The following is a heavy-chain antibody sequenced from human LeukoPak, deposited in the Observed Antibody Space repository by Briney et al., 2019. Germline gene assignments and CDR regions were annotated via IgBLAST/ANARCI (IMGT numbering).Heavy chain of an antibody. CDR1: GYTFTGYY. V-gene: IGHV1-2*02. J-gene: IGHJ4*02. D-gene: IGHD3-10*01. CDR2: INPNSGGT. CDR3: ARSLQKGRSYFSYYFDY. Sequence: ASVKVSCKASGYTFTGYYMHWVRQAPGQGLEWMGWINPNSGGTNYAQKFQGRVTMTRDTSISTAYMELSRLRSDDTAVYYCARSLQKGRSYFSYYFDYWGQGTLVTVSS.